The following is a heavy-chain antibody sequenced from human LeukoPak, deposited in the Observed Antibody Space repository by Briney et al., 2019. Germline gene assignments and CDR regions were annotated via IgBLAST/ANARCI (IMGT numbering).Heavy chain of an antibody. D-gene: IGHD3-22*01. CDR2: ISGSGGST. CDR3: AKSSYYDSSGYYREYYFDF. CDR1: GFTSVNYA. V-gene: IGHV3-23*01. Sequence: GGSVRLSCAATGFTSVNYAMSWVRQAPGKGLEWVSAISGSGGSTNYADSVKGRITISRDNSKNTLYLQMNSLRDEDTAVYYCAKSSYYDSSGYYREYYFDFWGQGTLVTVSS. J-gene: IGHJ4*02.